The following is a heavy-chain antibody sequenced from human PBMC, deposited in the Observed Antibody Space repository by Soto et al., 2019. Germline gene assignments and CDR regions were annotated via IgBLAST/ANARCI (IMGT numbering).Heavy chain of an antibody. Sequence: QVQLVESGGGVVQPGRSLRLSCAASGFTFSRYAMHWVRQAPGKGLEWVAVISYDGSNKYYADSVKGRFTISRDNSKNTLYLQMNSLRAEDTAVYYCARAAGYSSSSASLDYWGQGTLVTVSS. D-gene: IGHD6-13*01. CDR3: ARAAGYSSSSASLDY. V-gene: IGHV3-30-3*01. J-gene: IGHJ4*02. CDR1: GFTFSRYA. CDR2: ISYDGSNK.